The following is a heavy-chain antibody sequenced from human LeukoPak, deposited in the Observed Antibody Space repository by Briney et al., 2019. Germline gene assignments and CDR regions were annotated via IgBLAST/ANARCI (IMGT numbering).Heavy chain of an antibody. J-gene: IGHJ5*02. CDR3: ANGFRAARLPPVDP. CDR1: GFTFSSYG. D-gene: IGHD6-6*01. Sequence: GGSLRLSCAASGFTFSSYGMHWVRQAPGKGLEWVAFIRYDGSNKYYADSVKGRFTISRDNSKNTPYLQMNSLRAEDTAVYYCANGFRAARLPPVDPWGQRTLVTVSS. CDR2: IRYDGSNK. V-gene: IGHV3-30*02.